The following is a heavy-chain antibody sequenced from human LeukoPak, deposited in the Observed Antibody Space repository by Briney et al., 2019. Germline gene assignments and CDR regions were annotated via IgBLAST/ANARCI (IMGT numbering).Heavy chain of an antibody. CDR3: ARSNYLDKSFDY. V-gene: IGHV4-59*08. CDR2: IYYSGST. J-gene: IGHJ4*02. D-gene: IGHD4-11*01. Sequence: SETLSLTCTVSGGSISSYYWSWIRQPPGKGLEWIGYIYYSGSTNYNPSLKSRVTISVDTSKNQFSLKLSSVTAAGTAVYYCARSNYLDKSFDYWGQGTLVTVSS. CDR1: GGSISSYY.